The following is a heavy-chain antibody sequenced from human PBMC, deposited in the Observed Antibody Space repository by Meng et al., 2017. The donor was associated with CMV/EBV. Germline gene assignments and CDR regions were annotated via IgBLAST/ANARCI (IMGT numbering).Heavy chain of an antibody. CDR3: ARESIVVVPYKPYGMDV. Sequence: ASVKVSCKASGYTFTSYDINWVRQATGQGLEWMGWMNPNSGNTGYAQKFQGRVTMTRNTSISTAYMELSSLRSEDTAVYYCARESIVVVPYKPYGMDVWGQGTTVTVSS. CDR1: GYTFTSYD. J-gene: IGHJ6*02. CDR2: MNPNSGNT. D-gene: IGHD2-2*01. V-gene: IGHV1-8*01.